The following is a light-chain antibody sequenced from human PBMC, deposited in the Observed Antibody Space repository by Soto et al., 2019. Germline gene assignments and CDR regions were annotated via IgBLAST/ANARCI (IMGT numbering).Light chain of an antibody. CDR2: EVT. J-gene: IGLJ1*01. CDR1: SSDIGSYNL. V-gene: IGLV2-23*02. Sequence: QSVLTQPASVSGSPGQSITISCTGTSSDIGSYNLVSWYQQHPGKAPRLMISEVTKRPSGISNRFSGSKSGNTASLTISGLQAEDEADYYCCSFVHITTPHVFGTGTKLTVL. CDR3: CSFVHITTPHV.